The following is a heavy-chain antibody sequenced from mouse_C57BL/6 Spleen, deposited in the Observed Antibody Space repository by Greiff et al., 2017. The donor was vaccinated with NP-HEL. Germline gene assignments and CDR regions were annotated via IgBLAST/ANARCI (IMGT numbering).Heavy chain of an antibody. D-gene: IGHD2-4*01. CDR2: INPNNGGT. CDR3: ATLPYDYDEGMDY. Sequence: EVQLQQSGPELVKPGASVKIPCKASGYTFTDYNMDWVKQSHGKSLEWIGDINPNNGGTNYNQKFKGKATLTVDKSSTTAYMELRSLTSEDTAVYYCATLPYDYDEGMDYWGQGTSVTVSS. J-gene: IGHJ4*01. CDR1: GYTFTDYN. V-gene: IGHV1-18*01.